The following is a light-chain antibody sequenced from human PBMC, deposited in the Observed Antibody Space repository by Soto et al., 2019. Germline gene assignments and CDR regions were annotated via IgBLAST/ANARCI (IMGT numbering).Light chain of an antibody. CDR1: QSILHSPTHNNY. V-gene: IGKV4-1*01. Sequence: DVVMTQSPDSLAVSLGERATINCKSSQSILHSPTHNNYLAWYQKKPGQPPKLLIYWASSRESGVPDRFSGSGSGTDFTLTINSLQAEDAAVYYCHQYFSFPRTFGQGTKVEIK. CDR3: HQYFSFPRT. J-gene: IGKJ1*01. CDR2: WAS.